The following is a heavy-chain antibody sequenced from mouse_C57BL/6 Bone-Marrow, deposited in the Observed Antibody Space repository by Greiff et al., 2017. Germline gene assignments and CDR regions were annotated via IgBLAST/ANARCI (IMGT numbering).Heavy chain of an antibody. CDR2: ISNLAYSI. CDR3: ARAGCDGCAY. Sequence: EVKLMESGGGLVQPGGSLKLSCAASGFTFSDYGMAWVRQAPRKGPEWVAFISNLAYSIYYADTVTGRFTISRENAKNTLYLEMSSLRSEDTAMYYCARAGCDGCAYWGQGTLVTVSA. V-gene: IGHV5-15*01. J-gene: IGHJ3*01. CDR1: GFTFSDYG.